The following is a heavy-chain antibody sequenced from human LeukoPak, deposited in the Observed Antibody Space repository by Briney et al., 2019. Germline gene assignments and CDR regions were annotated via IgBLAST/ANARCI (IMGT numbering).Heavy chain of an antibody. V-gene: IGHV4-30-2*01. J-gene: IGHJ4*02. D-gene: IGHD4-23*01. CDR1: GGSISSGGYS. CDR3: AAYGGNGIFDY. Sequence: SETLSLTCAVSGGSISSGGYSWSWIRQPPGKGLEWIGYIYHSGSTYYNPSLKSRVTISVDRSKNQFSLKLSSVTAADTAVYYCAAYGGNGIFDYWGQGTLVTVSS. CDR2: IYHSGST.